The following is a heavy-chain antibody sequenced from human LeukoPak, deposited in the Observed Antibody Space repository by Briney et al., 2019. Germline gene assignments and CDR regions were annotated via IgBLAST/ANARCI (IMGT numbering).Heavy chain of an antibody. CDR3: ARDRLYYYDSSGYSPAFDI. V-gene: IGHV1-2*02. CDR2: INPTSGGT. Sequence: ASVKVSRKASGYTFTGYYMRWVRQAPVQGLEWMGWINPTSGGTNYAQKFQGRVTMTRDTSISTAYMELSRLRSDDTAVYYCARDRLYYYDSSGYSPAFDIWGQGTMVTVSS. CDR1: GYTFTGYY. D-gene: IGHD3-22*01. J-gene: IGHJ3*02.